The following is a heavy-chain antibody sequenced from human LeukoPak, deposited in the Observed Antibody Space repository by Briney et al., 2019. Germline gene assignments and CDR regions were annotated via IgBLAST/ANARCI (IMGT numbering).Heavy chain of an antibody. J-gene: IGHJ6*03. CDR1: GFTFSNAW. D-gene: IGHD2-15*01. V-gene: IGHV3-15*01. CDR2: IKSKTDGGTT. Sequence: GGSLRLSCAASGFTFSNAWMSWVRQAPGKGLEWVGRIKSKTDGGTTDYAAPVKGRFTISRHDSKNTLYLQMNSLKTEDTAVYYCTTEGLVVAARREYYYMDVWGKGTTVTVSS. CDR3: TTEGLVVAARREYYYMDV.